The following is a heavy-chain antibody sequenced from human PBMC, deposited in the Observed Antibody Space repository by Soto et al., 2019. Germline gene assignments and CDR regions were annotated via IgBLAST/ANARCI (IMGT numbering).Heavy chain of an antibody. Sequence: TYTVSGGSINSGDYYWNWIRQSPGKDLEWIGYIYYSGSAYYNPSLKSRVTISVDTSKNQFSLKLTSVTAADTAVYYCARALMEYYSDSSPYYYLASWGQGPL. J-gene: IGHJ4*02. V-gene: IGHV4-30-4*01. CDR2: IYYSGSA. CDR3: ARALMEYYSDSSPYYYLAS. D-gene: IGHD3-22*01. CDR1: GGSINSGDYY.